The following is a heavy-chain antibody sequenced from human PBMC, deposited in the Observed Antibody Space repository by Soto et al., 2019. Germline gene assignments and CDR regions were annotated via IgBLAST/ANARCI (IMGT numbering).Heavy chain of an antibody. J-gene: IGHJ5*02. CDR2: INAGDGNT. CDR3: ARESTGAYDILTGYYRWFDP. V-gene: IGHV1-3*01. Sequence: ASVKVSCKASGYTFTSYAMHWVRQAPGQRLEWMGWINAGDGNTKYSQKFQGRVTITRDTSASTACMELSSLRSEDTAVYYCARESTGAYDILTGYYRWFDPWGQGTLVTVSS. CDR1: GYTFTSYA. D-gene: IGHD3-9*01.